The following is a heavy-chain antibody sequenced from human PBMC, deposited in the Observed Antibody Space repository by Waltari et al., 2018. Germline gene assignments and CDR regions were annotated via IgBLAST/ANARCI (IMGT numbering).Heavy chain of an antibody. CDR3: ARVRTYGDYDYFDY. V-gene: IGHV4-59*11. CDR1: GGSISRHH. Sequence: QVQLQESGPGLVKPSETLSLTCTVSGGSISRHHWSCIRQPPGKGLEWIGYIYYSGSTNHNPSLKSRVTISVDTSKNQFSLKLSSVTAADTAVYYCARVRTYGDYDYFDYWGQGTLVTVSS. D-gene: IGHD4-17*01. J-gene: IGHJ4*02. CDR2: IYYSGST.